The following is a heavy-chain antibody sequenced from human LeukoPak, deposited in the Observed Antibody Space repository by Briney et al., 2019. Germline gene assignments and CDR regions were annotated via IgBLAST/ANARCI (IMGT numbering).Heavy chain of an antibody. V-gene: IGHV1-18*01. CDR2: ISAYNGNT. CDR3: ARSPVTIFGVVINFDY. J-gene: IGHJ4*02. D-gene: IGHD3-3*01. CDR1: GYTFTSYG. Sequence: ASVKVFCKASGYTFTSYGIRWVRQAPGQGLEWMGWISAYNGNTNYAQKLQGRVTMTTDTSTSTAYMELRSLRSDDTAVYYCARSPVTIFGVVINFDYWGQGTLVTVSS.